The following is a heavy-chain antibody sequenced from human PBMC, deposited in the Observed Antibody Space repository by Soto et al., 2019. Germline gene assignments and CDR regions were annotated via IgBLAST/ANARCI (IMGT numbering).Heavy chain of an antibody. V-gene: IGHV4-34*01. CDR2: VNNSGDT. CDR1: GDSFSGYY. D-gene: IGHD2-15*01. CDR3: ARAVREGAVYCSAGGCYWRVYKFYY. Sequence: QVQLQQWGAGLLKPAETLSLTCAVYGDSFSGYYWNWIRQPPGKGLEWIGEVNNSGDTNYNPSLKSRVTLSVDTSKNQFSLKLSSVTAADTAVYFCARAVREGAVYCSAGGCYWRVYKFYYWGQGTLVTVSS. J-gene: IGHJ4*02.